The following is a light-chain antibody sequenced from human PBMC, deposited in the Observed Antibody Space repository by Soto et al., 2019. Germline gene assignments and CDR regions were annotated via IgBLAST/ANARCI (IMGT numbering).Light chain of an antibody. Sequence: QSATTQPPSASGSPGQSVTFSCTGTSSDVGGYNYVSWYQQYPGKAPKLMIYEVYNRPSGVPDRFSGSKSGNTASLTVSGLQPEAEPDYYCSAYAGSSTWVFGGGTKLTVL. CDR1: SSDVGGYNY. J-gene: IGLJ2*01. CDR2: EVY. CDR3: SAYAGSSTWV. V-gene: IGLV2-8*01.